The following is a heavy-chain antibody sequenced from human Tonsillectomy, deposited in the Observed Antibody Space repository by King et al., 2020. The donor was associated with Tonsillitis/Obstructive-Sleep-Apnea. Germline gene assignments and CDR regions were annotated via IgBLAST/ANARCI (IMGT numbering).Heavy chain of an antibody. CDR1: GFTFSSYA. V-gene: IGHV3-64D*06. J-gene: IGHJ4*02. Sequence: VQLVESGGGLVQPGGSLRLSCSASGFTFSSYAMHWVRQAPGKGLEYVSAISSNGGSTYYADSVKGRFTISRDNSKNTLYLQITSLRAEDTAVYYCVKDLRRAYDYWGQGTLVPVSS. CDR2: ISSNGGST. CDR3: VKDLRRAYDY.